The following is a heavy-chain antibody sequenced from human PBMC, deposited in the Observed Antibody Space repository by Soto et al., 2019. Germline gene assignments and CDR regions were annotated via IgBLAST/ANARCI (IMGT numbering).Heavy chain of an antibody. V-gene: IGHV1-18*01. Sequence: ASVKVSCKGSGDMFLSYGISCVRQAPGQGLEWMGWISAYNGNTNYAQNLQGRVTMTTDTSTATGYMELRSLRSDDTAVYYCARDVGGGYFDYWGQGTLVTVSS. CDR3: ARDVGGGYFDY. CDR1: GDMFLSYG. CDR2: ISAYNGNT. D-gene: IGHD3-10*01. J-gene: IGHJ4*02.